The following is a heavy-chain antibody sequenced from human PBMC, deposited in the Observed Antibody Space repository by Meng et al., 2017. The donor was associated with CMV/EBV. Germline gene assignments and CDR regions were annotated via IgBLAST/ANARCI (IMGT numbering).Heavy chain of an antibody. CDR2: IYYSGST. V-gene: IGHV4-39*07. CDR1: GGSISSSSYY. J-gene: IGHJ5*02. D-gene: IGHD3-22*01. CDR3: ARGVVTMIVVYDP. Sequence: QLQESGQGLVKPSETLSLTCTVSGGSISSSSYYWGWIRQPPGKGLEWIGSIYYSGSTYYNPSLKSRVTISVDTSKNQFSLKLSSVTAADTAVYYCARGVVTMIVVYDPWGQGTLVTVSS.